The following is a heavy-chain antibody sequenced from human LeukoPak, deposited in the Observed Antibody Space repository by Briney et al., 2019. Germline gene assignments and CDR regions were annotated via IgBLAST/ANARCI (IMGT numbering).Heavy chain of an antibody. D-gene: IGHD3-16*02. Sequence: SETLSLTCSVSGGSLTRSSYYWGWIRQPPGKGLEWIGSIYYTGSTNYNPSLKSRVTISEDTSKNQISLKLSSVTAADTAVYYCARGGDDYVWGSYRFWGQGTLVTVSS. CDR1: GGSLTRSSYY. V-gene: IGHV4-39*07. CDR2: IYYTGST. CDR3: ARGGDDYVWGSYRF. J-gene: IGHJ4*02.